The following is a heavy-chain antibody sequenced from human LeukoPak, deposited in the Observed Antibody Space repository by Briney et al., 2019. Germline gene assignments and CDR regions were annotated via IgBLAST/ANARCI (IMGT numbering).Heavy chain of an antibody. CDR3: ARGAYDFWSGYSYYFDY. Sequence: GGSLRLSCAASEFTFSSYSMNWVRQAPGKGLKCVSSISSSSSYIYYADSVKGRFTISRDNAKNSLYLQMNSLRAEDTAVYYCARGAYDFWSGYSYYFDYWGQGTLVTVSS. CDR1: EFTFSSYS. D-gene: IGHD3-3*01. CDR2: ISSSSSYI. V-gene: IGHV3-21*01. J-gene: IGHJ4*02.